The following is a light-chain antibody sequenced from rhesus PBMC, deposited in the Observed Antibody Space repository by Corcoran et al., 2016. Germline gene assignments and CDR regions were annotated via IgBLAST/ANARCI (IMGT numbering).Light chain of an antibody. CDR3: QHSYGTPRT. Sequence: DIQMTQSPSSLSASVGDRVTITCRASEKVNNYLHWYQQKPGKAPKLLIYKASTLQRGGPSRYSGSGSGTDFTLTICSLQPEVFSTYYCQHSYGTPRTFGQGTKVEIK. CDR2: KAS. V-gene: IGKV1-74*01. J-gene: IGKJ1*01. CDR1: EKVNNY.